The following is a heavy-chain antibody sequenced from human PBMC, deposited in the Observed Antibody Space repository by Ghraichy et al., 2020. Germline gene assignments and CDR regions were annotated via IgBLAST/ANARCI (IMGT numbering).Heavy chain of an antibody. CDR3: ARDRDYYDSSGYSHYYGTDV. CDR1: GFTFRYYA. J-gene: IGHJ6*02. CDR2: ISFDGGSK. V-gene: IGHV3-30*04. D-gene: IGHD3-22*01. Sequence: GGSLGLSCTASGFTFRYYAMHWVRQAPGKGLEWVAVISFDGGSKYYADSVKGRFTISRDNSNNTLFLQMNSLRAEDTAVFYCARDRDYYDSSGYSHYYGTDVWGQGTTVTVSS.